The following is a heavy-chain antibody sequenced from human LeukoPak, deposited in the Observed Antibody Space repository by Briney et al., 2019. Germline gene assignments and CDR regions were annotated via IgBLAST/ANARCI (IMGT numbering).Heavy chain of an antibody. CDR2: ISGSGGST. V-gene: IGHV3-23*01. Sequence: PGGSLRLSCAASGFTFSSYAMSWVRQAPGKGLEWVSAISGSGGSTYYADSVKGRFTISRDNSKNTLYLQMNSLRAEDTAVYYCAKDHPLGSSGSYYATYYFGYWGQGTLVTVSS. J-gene: IGHJ4*02. CDR1: GFTFSSYA. CDR3: AKDHPLGSSGSYYATYYFGY. D-gene: IGHD3-10*01.